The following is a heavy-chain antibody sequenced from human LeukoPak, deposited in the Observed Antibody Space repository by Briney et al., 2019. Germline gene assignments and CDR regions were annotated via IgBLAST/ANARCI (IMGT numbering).Heavy chain of an antibody. CDR1: GFTCSSYA. V-gene: IGHV3-23*01. CDR2: ISGSGGST. D-gene: IGHD3-16*01. Sequence: PGGSLRCSGAGSGFTCSSYAMSWDRQAPGKGLEWVSAISGSGGSTYYEDSGKGRLTIARDNSKNTLYLQMNSLGAEDTDVYSCAKDAPVSWQWGEGDAFDIWGQGTMVTVSS. J-gene: IGHJ3*02. CDR3: AKDAPVSWQWGEGDAFDI.